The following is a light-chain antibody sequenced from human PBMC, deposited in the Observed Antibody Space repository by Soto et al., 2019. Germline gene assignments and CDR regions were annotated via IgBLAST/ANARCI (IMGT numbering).Light chain of an antibody. CDR2: GAS. V-gene: IGKV3-20*01. J-gene: IGKJ2*01. CDR1: QSVNNVY. Sequence: DILLTQSPGTLSLSPGERASLSCRASQSVNNVYLGWYQQKPGQAPRLLIYGASNRATGIPDRFSGSGSGIDFTLTISRLEPEDFAVYYCRLYGSTPPMYTFGQGSKLEIK. CDR3: RLYGSTPPMYT.